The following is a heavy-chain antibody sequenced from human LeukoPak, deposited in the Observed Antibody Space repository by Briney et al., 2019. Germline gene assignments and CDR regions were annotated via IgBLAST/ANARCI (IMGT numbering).Heavy chain of an antibody. CDR2: INPNSGGT. CDR1: GYTFTGYY. J-gene: IGHJ4*02. Sequence: ASETVSCKASGYTFTGYYIFWVRQAPGQGLEWMGWINPNSGGTNYAQKFQGRVTMTRDTSISTAYMELSRLRSDDTAVFYCARGHHYFVSGCYYNFWGQGTLVTVSS. D-gene: IGHD3-10*01. CDR3: ARGHHYFVSGCYYNF. V-gene: IGHV1-2*02.